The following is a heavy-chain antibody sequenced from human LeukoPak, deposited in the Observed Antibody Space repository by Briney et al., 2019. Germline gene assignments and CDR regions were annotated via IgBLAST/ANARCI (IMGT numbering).Heavy chain of an antibody. V-gene: IGHV1-2*02. D-gene: IGHD5-12*01. J-gene: IGHJ4*02. CDR1: GYTFSDYY. CDR3: AREGGGYDRDFDY. CDR2: INTNSGGT. Sequence: ASVKVSCKASGYTFSDYYMHWIRQAPGQGLEWMGWINTNSGGTNYAQKFLGRVTMTRDPSISTAYMELSRLRSDDTAVYYCAREGGGYDRDFDYWGQGTLVTVSS.